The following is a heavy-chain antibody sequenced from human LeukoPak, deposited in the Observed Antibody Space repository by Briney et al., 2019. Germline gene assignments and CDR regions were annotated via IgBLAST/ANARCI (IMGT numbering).Heavy chain of an antibody. CDR1: EDTFTYYH. V-gene: IGHV1-46*01. J-gene: IGHJ4*02. CDR3: ATEAPRSYYFDY. CDR2: VYATGGTT. Sequence: GASVKVSCKASEDTFTYYHIHWVRQATGQGVEWMGAVYATGGTTINTQNFQGRVTMTRDTSTGTVYMELSSLRFEDTAMYYCATEAPRSYYFDYWGQGILVTVSS.